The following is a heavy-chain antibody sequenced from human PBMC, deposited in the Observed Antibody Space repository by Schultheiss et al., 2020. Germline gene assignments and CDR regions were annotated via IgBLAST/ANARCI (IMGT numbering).Heavy chain of an antibody. Sequence: SETLSLTCTVSGGSISSYYWSWIRQPPGKGLEWIGYIYYSGSTYYNPSLKSRVTISVDTSKNQFSLKLSSVTAADTAVYYCAREIGNGADYWGQGTLVTVSS. CDR3: AREIGNGADY. D-gene: IGHD1-1*01. V-gene: IGHV4-59*12. J-gene: IGHJ4*02. CDR2: IYYSGST. CDR1: GGSISSYY.